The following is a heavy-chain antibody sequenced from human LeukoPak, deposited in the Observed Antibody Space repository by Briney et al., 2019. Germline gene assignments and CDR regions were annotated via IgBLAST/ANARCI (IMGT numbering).Heavy chain of an antibody. CDR2: ISYDGSNK. V-gene: IGHV3-30*18. CDR1: GFTFSNYW. D-gene: IGHD6-19*01. CDR3: AKGSSSGWPHEFDY. J-gene: IGHJ4*02. Sequence: PGGSLRLSCAASGFTFSNYWMHWVRQAPGKGLEWVAVISYDGSNKYYADSVKGRFTISRDNSKNTLYLQMNSLRAEDTAVYYCAKGSSSGWPHEFDYWGQGTLVTVSS.